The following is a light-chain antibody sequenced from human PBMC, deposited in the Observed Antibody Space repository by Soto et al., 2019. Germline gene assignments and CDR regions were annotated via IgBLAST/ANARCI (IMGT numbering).Light chain of an antibody. CDR2: GAS. Sequence: EIVMTQSPATLSVSPGERATLSCRASQSVYNNLAWYQQKPGQAPRLLIYGASTRATGIPARFSGSGSGTEFTLTISSLQSEDSEVYFCQKYNNWPPVTFGPGNKVEIX. CDR3: QKYNNWPPVT. J-gene: IGKJ3*01. V-gene: IGKV3-15*01. CDR1: QSVYNN.